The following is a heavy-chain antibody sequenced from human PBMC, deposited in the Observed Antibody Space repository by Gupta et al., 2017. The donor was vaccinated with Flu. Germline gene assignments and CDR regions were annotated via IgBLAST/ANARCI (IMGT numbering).Heavy chain of an antibody. CDR2: ISDSGDIS. D-gene: IGHD1-7*01. CDR3: ANKELRQRP. Sequence: SSDGMSWVRQAPGKGLEWVSFISDSGDISYYADSVKGRFTISRDNSKDTLYLQMNSLRAEDTAVYYCANKELRQRPWGQGTLVTVSS. J-gene: IGHJ5*02. V-gene: IGHV3-23*01. CDR1: SSDG.